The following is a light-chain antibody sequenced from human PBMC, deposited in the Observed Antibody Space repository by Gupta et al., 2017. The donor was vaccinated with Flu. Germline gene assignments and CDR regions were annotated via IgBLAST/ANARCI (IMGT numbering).Light chain of an antibody. CDR2: GAS. J-gene: IGKJ1*01. CDR1: QSLASNY. V-gene: IGKV3-20*01. Sequence: DRATLSCRASQSLASNYVAWYQQNPGQSPNLLIFGASSRATGIPDRFSGGGSGTVFTPTISRLEPEDIAIYYCQQYALSPKTFGQGTKVEV. CDR3: QQYALSPKT.